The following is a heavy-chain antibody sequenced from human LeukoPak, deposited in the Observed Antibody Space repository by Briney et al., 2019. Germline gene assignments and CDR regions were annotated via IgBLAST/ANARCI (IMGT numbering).Heavy chain of an antibody. CDR1: DDSVSDYY. D-gene: IGHD3-16*01. CDR2: FYNSGRS. J-gene: IGHJ4*02. CDR3: TRGAGWLIDY. Sequence: PSETLTLTCTVSDDSVSDYYRGWSRQPPGKGLEWFGYFYNSGRSTYNPSLKSRVTISADTSKNHFSLKLNSVTTADTAVYYCTRGAGWLIDYWGQGILVTVSS. V-gene: IGHV4-59*02.